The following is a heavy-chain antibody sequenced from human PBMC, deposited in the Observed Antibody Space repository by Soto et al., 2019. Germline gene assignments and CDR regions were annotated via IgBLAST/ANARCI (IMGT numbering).Heavy chain of an antibody. Sequence: PSETLSLTCTISGGSISGYYWTWIRQSPWKGLEYIGYIYSGNTNYNPSLNSRVTISVDTSKNQFSLKLSSATAADTAVYYCARVCGGDCHYGMDVWGQATTVTV. CDR1: GGSISGYY. D-gene: IGHD2-21*02. CDR3: ARVCGGDCHYGMDV. CDR2: IYSGNT. J-gene: IGHJ6*02. V-gene: IGHV4-59*08.